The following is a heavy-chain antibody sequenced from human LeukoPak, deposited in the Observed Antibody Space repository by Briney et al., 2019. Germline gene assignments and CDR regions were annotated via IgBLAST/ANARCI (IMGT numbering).Heavy chain of an antibody. D-gene: IGHD3-10*01. CDR1: GGSFSGYY. CDR2: INHSGST. V-gene: IGHV4-34*01. J-gene: IGHJ4*02. CDR3: ARDLLWFGERLD. Sequence: SETLSLTCAVYGGSFSGYYWSWIRQPPGKGLEWIGEINHSGSTNYNPSLKSRVTISVDTSKNQFSLKLSSVTAADTAVYYCARDLLWFGERLDWGQGTLVTASS.